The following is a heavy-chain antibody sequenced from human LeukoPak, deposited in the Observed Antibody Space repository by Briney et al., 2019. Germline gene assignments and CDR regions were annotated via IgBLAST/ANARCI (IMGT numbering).Heavy chain of an antibody. CDR2: VKSKADDGTT. D-gene: IGHD3-10*01. CDR1: EFSFTNTW. Sequence: KPGGSLRLSCEASEFSFTNTWMSWVRQAPGKGLEWVGRVKSKADDGTTDYAAPVQGRFTISRDDSKNTLSLQMNSLKTEDTAVYYCATEGGSGSYYGDDAFDMWGQGTMVTVSS. V-gene: IGHV3-15*01. CDR3: ATEGGSGSYYGDDAFDM. J-gene: IGHJ3*02.